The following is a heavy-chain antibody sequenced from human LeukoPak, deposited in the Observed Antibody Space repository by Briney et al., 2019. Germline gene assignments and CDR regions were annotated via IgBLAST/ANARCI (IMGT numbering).Heavy chain of an antibody. CDR3: AKVPQVLRYFDWLLNYFDY. CDR1: GFTVSSNS. CDR2: ISGSGGST. Sequence: PGGSLRLSCTVSGFTVSSNSMSWVRQAPGKGLEWVSAISGSGGSTYYADSVKGRFTISRDNSKNTLYLQMNSLRAEDTAVYYCAKVPQVLRYFDWLLNYFDYWGQGTLVTVSS. J-gene: IGHJ4*02. D-gene: IGHD3-9*01. V-gene: IGHV3-23*01.